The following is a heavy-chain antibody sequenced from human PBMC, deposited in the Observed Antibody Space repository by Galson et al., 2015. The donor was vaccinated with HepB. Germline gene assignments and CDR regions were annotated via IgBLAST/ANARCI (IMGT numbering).Heavy chain of an antibody. CDR2: ISGSGIST. V-gene: IGHV3-23*01. CDR3: AKAPAGASKRGPFDI. CDR1: GFTFSSYA. J-gene: IGHJ3*02. Sequence: SLRLSCAASGFTFSSYAMNWVRQAPGKGLEWVSVISGSGISTYYADSVKGRFTISRDNSKNTLFLQMNSLRAEDTAVYYCAKAPAGASKRGPFDIWGQGTMVTVSS. D-gene: IGHD1-26*01.